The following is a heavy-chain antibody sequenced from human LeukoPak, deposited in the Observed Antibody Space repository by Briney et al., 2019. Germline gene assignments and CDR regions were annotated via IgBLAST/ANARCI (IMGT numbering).Heavy chain of an antibody. Sequence: SETLSLTCTVSGGSISSGGYYWSWIRQHPGKGLEWIGYIYYSGSTYYNPSLKSRVTISVDTSKNQFSLKLSSVTAADTAVYYCARDWKYSSGSFDYWGQGTLVTVSS. CDR1: GGSISSGGYY. V-gene: IGHV4-31*03. D-gene: IGHD6-19*01. CDR3: ARDWKYSSGSFDY. J-gene: IGHJ4*02. CDR2: IYYSGST.